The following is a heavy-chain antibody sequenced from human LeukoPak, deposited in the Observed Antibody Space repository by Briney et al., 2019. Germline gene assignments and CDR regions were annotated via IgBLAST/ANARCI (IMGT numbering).Heavy chain of an antibody. CDR3: AKERGYCTNGVCYSVVGYFDY. J-gene: IGHJ4*02. V-gene: IGHV3-23*01. D-gene: IGHD2-8*01. CDR1: GFTFSSYA. Sequence: GGSLRLSRAASGFTFSSYAMSWVRQAPGKGLEWVSAISGSGGSTYYADSVKGRFTISRDNSKNTLYLQMNSLRAEDTAVYYCAKERGYCTNGVCYSVVGYFDYWGQGTLVTVSS. CDR2: ISGSGGST.